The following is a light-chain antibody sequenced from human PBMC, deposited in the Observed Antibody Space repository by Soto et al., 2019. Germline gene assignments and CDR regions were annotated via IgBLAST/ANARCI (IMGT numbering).Light chain of an antibody. CDR1: HDINNY. CDR2: AAS. CDR3: QKYDSAPKT. V-gene: IGKV1-27*01. Sequence: DIQMTQSPSSLSASVGDRVTITCRASHDINNYLAWYQQKPGKVPKLLIYAASTLQSGVPSRFSGSGSGTDFTLTINSLQPEDFATYYCQKYDSAPKTFGQGTKVEIK. J-gene: IGKJ1*01.